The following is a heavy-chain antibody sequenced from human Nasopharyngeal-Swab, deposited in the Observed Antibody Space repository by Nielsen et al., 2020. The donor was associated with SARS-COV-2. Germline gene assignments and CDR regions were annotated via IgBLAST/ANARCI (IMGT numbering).Heavy chain of an antibody. V-gene: IGHV7-4-1*02. J-gene: IGHJ6*02. Sequence: ASVKVSCKASGYTFTNYAINWVRQAPGQGLEWMGWINTNTGNPTYAQGFTGRFVFSLDTSVSTTYLQISSLKAEDTAVYYCARGTHLNYYSGMDVWGQGTTVTVSS. CDR2: INTNTGNP. CDR1: GYTFTNYA. CDR3: ARGTHLNYYSGMDV.